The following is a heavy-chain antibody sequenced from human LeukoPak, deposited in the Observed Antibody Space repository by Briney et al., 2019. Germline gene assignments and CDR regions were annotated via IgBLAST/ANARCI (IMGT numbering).Heavy chain of an antibody. CDR2: INPNSGGT. D-gene: IGHD1-26*01. V-gene: IGHV1-2*02. CDR3: ARDGGSYSIAFDI. CDR1: GYTFTGYY. Sequence: GASVKVSCKASGYTFTGYYMHWVRQAPGQGLEWMGWINPNSGGTNYAQKFQGRVTMTTDTSTSTAYMELRSLRSDDTAVYYCARDGGSYSIAFDIWGQGTMVTVSS. J-gene: IGHJ3*02.